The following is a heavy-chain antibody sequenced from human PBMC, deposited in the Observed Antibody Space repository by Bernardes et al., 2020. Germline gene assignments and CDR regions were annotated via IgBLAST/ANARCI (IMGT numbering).Heavy chain of an antibody. CDR3: ARAIGSWNPFYDAFDI. D-gene: IGHD6-13*01. V-gene: IGHV3-74*01. Sequence: GGSLRLSCAASGFTFSSYWMHWARQAPGKGLVWVSRINSDGSSTSYADSVKGRFTISRDNAKNTLYLQMKSLRAEDTAVYYCARAIGSWNPFYDAFDIWGQGTMVTVSS. CDR2: INSDGSST. CDR1: GFTFSSYW. J-gene: IGHJ3*02.